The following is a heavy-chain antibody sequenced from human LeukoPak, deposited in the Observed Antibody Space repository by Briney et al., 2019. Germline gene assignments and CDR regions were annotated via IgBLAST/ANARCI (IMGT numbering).Heavy chain of an antibody. CDR3: ARGRGFSR. Sequence: PSETLSLTCTVSGGSISSYYWSWIRQPPGKGLEWIGYIYYSGSTNYNPSLKSRVTISVDTSKNQFSLKLSSVTAADTAVYYCARGRGFSRWGQGTLVTVSS. V-gene: IGHV4-59*12. J-gene: IGHJ4*02. D-gene: IGHD2/OR15-2a*01. CDR1: GGSISSYY. CDR2: IYYSGST.